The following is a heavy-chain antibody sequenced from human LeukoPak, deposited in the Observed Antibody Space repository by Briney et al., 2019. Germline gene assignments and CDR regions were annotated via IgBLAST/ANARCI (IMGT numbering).Heavy chain of an antibody. CDR2: IKQDGSEK. CDR3: VKTLKYYGSGRGLFDS. V-gene: IGHV3-7*02. J-gene: IGHJ4*02. CDR1: GFTFKNYW. Sequence: GGSLRLSCAASGFTFKNYWMSWVRQAPAPGKGLEWVANIKQDGSEKNYVDSVKGRFTISRDNSKNMLYLQMSSLRADDTAVYYCVKTLKYYGSGRGLFDSWGQGILATVSS. D-gene: IGHD3-10*01.